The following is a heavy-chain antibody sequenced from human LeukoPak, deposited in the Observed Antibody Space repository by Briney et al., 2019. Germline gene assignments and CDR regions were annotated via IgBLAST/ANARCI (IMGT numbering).Heavy chain of an antibody. D-gene: IGHD3-16*01. V-gene: IGHV4-4*09. J-gene: IGHJ4*02. CDR1: GGSLANYY. CDR3: ARLNFRGGEALHFDS. Sequence: SETLSLTCSVSGGSLANYYWGWIRQPPGKGLEFIGYIHSDGTTNYDSSLQSRVAISLDTSKIQFSLRLYSVTAADTALYFCARLNFRGGEALHFDSWGQGTLVTVSS. CDR2: IHSDGTT.